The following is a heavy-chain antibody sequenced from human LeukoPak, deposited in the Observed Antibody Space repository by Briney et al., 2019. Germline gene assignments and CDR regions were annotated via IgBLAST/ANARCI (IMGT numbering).Heavy chain of an antibody. CDR2: IYPGDSDT. J-gene: IGHJ4*02. Sequence: GESLKISCKGSGYSFTSYWIGWVRQMPGKGLEWMGIIYPGDSDTRYSPSFQGQVTISADKSISTAFLHWSSLKASDTAIYYCASLGTTATTTRFDYWGQGALVTVSS. D-gene: IGHD1-7*01. V-gene: IGHV5-51*01. CDR1: GYSFTSYW. CDR3: ASLGTTATTTRFDY.